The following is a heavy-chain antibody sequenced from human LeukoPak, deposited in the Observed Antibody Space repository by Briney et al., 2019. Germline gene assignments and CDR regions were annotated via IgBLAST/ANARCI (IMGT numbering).Heavy chain of an antibody. J-gene: IGHJ6*02. V-gene: IGHV3-15*04. D-gene: IGHD1-7*01. CDR3: TTDEDWNYARKDV. CDR1: GFTFNYAW. CDR2: TVSEIDGGTT. Sequence: GGSLRLSCAASGFTFNYAWMSWVRQVPGKGLEWVGQTVSEIDGGTTDYAAPVEGRFTISRDDSKSTLYLQMNSLKIEDTAVYYCTTDEDWNYARKDVWGQGATVIVSS.